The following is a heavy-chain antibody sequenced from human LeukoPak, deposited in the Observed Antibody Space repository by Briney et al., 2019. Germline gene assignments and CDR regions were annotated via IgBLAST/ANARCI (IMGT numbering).Heavy chain of an antibody. J-gene: IGHJ4*02. Sequence: HVASVKVSCKASGGTFSSYAISWVRQAPGQGLEWMGRIIPIFGIANYAQKFQGRVTVTADKSTGTAYMELSSLRSEDTAVYYCARGSVDTAMVSEYYFDYWGQGTLVTVSS. D-gene: IGHD5-18*01. CDR3: ARGSVDTAMVSEYYFDY. V-gene: IGHV1-69*04. CDR2: IIPIFGIA. CDR1: GGTFSSYA.